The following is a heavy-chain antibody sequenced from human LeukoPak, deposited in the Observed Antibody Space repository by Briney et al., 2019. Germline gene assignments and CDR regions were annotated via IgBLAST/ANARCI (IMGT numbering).Heavy chain of an antibody. CDR1: GFTFVDYA. D-gene: IGHD2/OR15-2a*01. J-gene: IGHJ4*02. Sequence: GGSLRLSCTASGFTFVDYAMTWVRPAPGKGLEWVGFIRSNPYGWTTEYAASVKGRFTISRDDSKSIAYLQMNSLKTEDTAVYYCTRGLLPGYWGQGTLVTVAS. V-gene: IGHV3-49*04. CDR2: IRSNPYGWTT. CDR3: TRGLLPGY.